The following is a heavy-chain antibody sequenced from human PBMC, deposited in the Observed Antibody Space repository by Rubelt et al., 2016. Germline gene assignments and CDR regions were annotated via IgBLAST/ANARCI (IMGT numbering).Heavy chain of an antibody. Sequence: QVQLVQSGAEVKKPGASVKVSCKASGYTFTSYDINWVRQATGQGLEWMGWINPNSGGTNYAQKFQGRVTMTRETSISTAYMELSRLRSDDTAVYYCARGGKQWLAPIDYWGQGTLVTVSS. J-gene: IGHJ4*02. CDR2: INPNSGGT. CDR3: ARGGKQWLAPIDY. V-gene: IGHV1-2*02. D-gene: IGHD6-19*01. CDR1: GYTFTSYD.